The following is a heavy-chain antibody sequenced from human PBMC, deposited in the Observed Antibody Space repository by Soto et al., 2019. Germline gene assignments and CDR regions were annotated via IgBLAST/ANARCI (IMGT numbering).Heavy chain of an antibody. CDR1: GFTFGPYT. CDR2: ITGNRGAT. V-gene: IGHV3-23*01. J-gene: IGHJ4*02. CDR3: AKTGPVTARTRFDY. D-gene: IGHD2-21*02. Sequence: EVQLSESGGGLVQPGGSLRLSCVGSGFTFGPYTMAWVRQAPGMGLECVSVITGNRGATYYSDSVEGRFSISRDNSRNTLYLQMNDLRAGDTGVYYCAKTGPVTARTRFDYWGQGALVTVSS.